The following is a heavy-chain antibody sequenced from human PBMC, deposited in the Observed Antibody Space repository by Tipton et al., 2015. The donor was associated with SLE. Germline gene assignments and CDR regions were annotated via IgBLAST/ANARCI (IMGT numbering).Heavy chain of an antibody. CDR3: ARDTTGYLLSDY. CDR2: IYYSGST. CDR1: GGSISSHY. D-gene: IGHD3-9*01. J-gene: IGHJ4*02. V-gene: IGHV4-59*11. Sequence: TLSLTCTVSGGSISSHYWSWIRQPPGKGLEWIGYIYYSGSTNYNPSLKSRVTISVDTSKNQFSLNLSSVTAADTAVYYCARDTTGYLLSDYWGQGTLVTVSS.